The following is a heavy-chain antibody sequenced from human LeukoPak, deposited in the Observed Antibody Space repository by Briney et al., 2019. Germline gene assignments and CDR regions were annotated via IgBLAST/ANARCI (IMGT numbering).Heavy chain of an antibody. V-gene: IGHV3-48*01. CDR2: ISSSSSSI. J-gene: IGHJ4*02. Sequence: PGGSLRLSCASSGFTFSSYSMNWVRQAPGKGLEWVSYISSSSSSIYYADSVKGRFTISRDNAKNSLYLQMNSLRAGDTAVYYCARQNGAGYYYYFDSWGQGTLVTVSS. CDR1: GFTFSSYS. D-gene: IGHD3-22*01. CDR3: ARQNGAGYYYYFDS.